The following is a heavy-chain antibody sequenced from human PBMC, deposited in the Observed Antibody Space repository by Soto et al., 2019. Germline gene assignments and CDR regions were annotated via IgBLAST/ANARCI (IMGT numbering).Heavy chain of an antibody. CDR2: ISYDGSNK. CDR1: GLTFSSYG. V-gene: IGHV3-30*18. CDR3: AKVLGANYYYYGMDV. Sequence: QVQLVESGGGVVQPGRSLRLSCAASGLTFSSYGMHWVRQAPGKGLEWVAVISYDGSNKYYADSVKGRFTISRDNSKNTLYLQMNSLRAEDTAVYYCAKVLGANYYYYGMDVWGQGTTVTVSS. J-gene: IGHJ6*02. D-gene: IGHD1-26*01.